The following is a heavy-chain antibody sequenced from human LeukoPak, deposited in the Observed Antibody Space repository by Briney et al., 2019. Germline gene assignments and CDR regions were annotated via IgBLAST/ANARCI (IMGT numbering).Heavy chain of an antibody. CDR2: INHSGST. J-gene: IGHJ1*01. D-gene: IGHD4-17*01. CDR1: GGSFSGYY. CDR3: ARGEDGDYYFQH. Sequence: SETLSLPCAVCGGSFSGYYWSWIRQPPGKGLEWIGEINHSGSTNYNPSLKSRVTISVDTSKNQFSLKLSSVTAADTAVYYCARGEDGDYYFQHWGQGTLVTVSS. V-gene: IGHV4-34*01.